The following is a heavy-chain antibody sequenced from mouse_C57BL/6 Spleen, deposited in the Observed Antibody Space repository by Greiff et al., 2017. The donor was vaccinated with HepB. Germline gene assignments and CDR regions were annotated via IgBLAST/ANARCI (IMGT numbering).Heavy chain of an antibody. CDR1: GFSFTSYA. J-gene: IGHJ3*01. V-gene: IGHV2-9-1*01. D-gene: IGHD1-1*01. Sequence: QVQLKESGPGLVAPSQCLSITCTVSGFSFTSYAISWVRQPPGKGLEWLGVIWTGGGTNYNSALKSRLSISKVNSKRQVILTMSSLQADDTARYYCARGDYSSSYGGFAYWGQGTLVTVSA. CDR3: ARGDYSSSYGGFAY. CDR2: IWTGGGT.